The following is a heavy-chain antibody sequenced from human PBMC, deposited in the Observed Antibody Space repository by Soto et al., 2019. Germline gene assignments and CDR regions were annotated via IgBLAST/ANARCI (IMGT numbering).Heavy chain of an antibody. CDR3: ARDRGVFAKGFDY. D-gene: IGHD3-10*01. CDR1: GFTFSSYG. V-gene: IGHV3-33*01. J-gene: IGHJ4*02. CDR2: IWYDGSNK. Sequence: GGSLRLSCAASGFTFSSYGMRWVRQAPGKGLEWVAVIWYDGSNKYYADSVKGRFTISRDNSKNTLYLQMNSLRAEDTAVYYCARDRGVFAKGFDYWGQGTLVTVSS.